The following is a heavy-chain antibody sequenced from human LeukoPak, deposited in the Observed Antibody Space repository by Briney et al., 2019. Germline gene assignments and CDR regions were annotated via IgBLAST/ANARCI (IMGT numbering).Heavy chain of an antibody. D-gene: IGHD1-26*01. CDR1: GGTFSSYA. Sequence: SVKVSCKASGGTFSSYAISWVQQAPGQGLEWMGGIIPIFGTANYAQKFQGRVTITADESTSTAYMELSSLRSEDTAVYYCARDYPSGSYFGYWGQGTLVTVSS. J-gene: IGHJ4*02. CDR2: IIPIFGTA. V-gene: IGHV1-69*13. CDR3: ARDYPSGSYFGY.